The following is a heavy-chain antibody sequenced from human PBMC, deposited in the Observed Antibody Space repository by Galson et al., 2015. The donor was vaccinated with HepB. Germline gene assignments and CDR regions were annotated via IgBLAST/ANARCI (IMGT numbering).Heavy chain of an antibody. D-gene: IGHD1-26*01. CDR3: ARSREGLDAFDI. CDR1: GSTFTSYD. V-gene: IGHV1-8*01. CDR2: MNPNSGNT. Sequence: SVKVSCKASGSTFTSYDINWVRQATGQGLEWMGWMNPNSGNTGYAQKFQGRVTMTRNTSISTAYMELSSLRSEDTAVYYCARSREGLDAFDIWGQETMVTVSS. J-gene: IGHJ3*02.